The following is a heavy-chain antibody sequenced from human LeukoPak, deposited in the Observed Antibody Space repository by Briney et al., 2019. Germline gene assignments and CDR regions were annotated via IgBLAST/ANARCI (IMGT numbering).Heavy chain of an antibody. J-gene: IGHJ4*02. Sequence: PGGSLRLSCAASGFTFNSYGMSWVRQAPGKWLEWDSSIRPSGDNTYYGDCVKGRFTISRDISKNTLYLQMNSLRAEDTAVYYCAKDLVVAATFQFDYWGQGTLVTVSS. D-gene: IGHD2-15*01. CDR3: AKDLVVAATFQFDY. CDR2: IRPSGDNT. CDR1: GFTFNSYG. V-gene: IGHV3-23*01.